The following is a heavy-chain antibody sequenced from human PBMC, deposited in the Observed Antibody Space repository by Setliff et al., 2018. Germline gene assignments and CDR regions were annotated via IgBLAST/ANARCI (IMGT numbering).Heavy chain of an antibody. CDR2: IIHSGST. CDR3: ARGAQRLEWLQYYYYYYVDV. D-gene: IGHD3-3*01. V-gene: IGHV4-34*01. Sequence: SETLSLTCAVYGGSFSGYYWSWIRQPPGKRLEWIGEIIHSGSTNYNPSLKSRVTISMDTSKNQFSLKLSSVTAADTAVYYCARGAQRLEWLQYYYYYYVDVWGKGTTVTVSS. CDR1: GGSFSGYY. J-gene: IGHJ6*03.